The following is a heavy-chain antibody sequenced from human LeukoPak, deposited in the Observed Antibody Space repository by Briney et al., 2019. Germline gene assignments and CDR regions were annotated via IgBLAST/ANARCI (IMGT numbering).Heavy chain of an antibody. J-gene: IGHJ3*02. CDR3: TTLPDQGHDAFDI. CDR2: IKSKTDGGTT. Sequence: GGSLRLSCAASGFTFSNAWMSWVRQAPGKGLEWVGRIKSKTDGGTTDYAAPVKGRFTISRDDSKNTLYLQMNSLKTEDTAVYYCTTLPDQGHDAFDIWGQGTMVTVSS. D-gene: IGHD1-14*01. V-gene: IGHV3-15*01. CDR1: GFTFSNAW.